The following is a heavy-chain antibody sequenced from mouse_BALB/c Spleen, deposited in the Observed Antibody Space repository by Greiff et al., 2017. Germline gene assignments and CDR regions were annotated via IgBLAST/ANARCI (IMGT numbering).Heavy chain of an antibody. CDR3: ARRFITTVMDY. J-gene: IGHJ4*01. CDR1: GFAFSSYD. V-gene: IGHV5-12-1*01. CDR2: ISSGGGST. Sequence: EVKVVDSGGGLVKPGGSLKLSCAASGFAFSSYDMSWVRQTPEKRLEWVAYISSGGGSTYYPDTVKGRFTISRDNAKNTLYLQMSSLKSEDTAMYYCARRFITTVMDYWGQGTSVTVSS. D-gene: IGHD1-1*01.